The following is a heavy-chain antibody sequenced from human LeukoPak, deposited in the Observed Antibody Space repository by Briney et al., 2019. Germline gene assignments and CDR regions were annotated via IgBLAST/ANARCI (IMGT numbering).Heavy chain of an antibody. J-gene: IGHJ4*02. Sequence: ASVKVSCKASGYTFTGYYMHWVRQAPGQGLEWMGWINPNSGGTNYAQKFQGRVTMTRDTSISTAYMELSRLRSDDTAVYYCARDLFYNYDSSGYYDVDYWGQGTLVTVSS. CDR1: GYTFTGYY. CDR2: INPNSGGT. D-gene: IGHD3-22*01. V-gene: IGHV1-2*02. CDR3: ARDLFYNYDSSGYYDVDY.